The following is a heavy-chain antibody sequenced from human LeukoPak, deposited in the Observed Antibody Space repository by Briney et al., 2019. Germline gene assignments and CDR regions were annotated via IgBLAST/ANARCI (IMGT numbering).Heavy chain of an antibody. D-gene: IGHD3-10*01. J-gene: IGHJ4*02. CDR1: GYSFTSFG. V-gene: IGHV1-18*01. CDR3: ASARITMVRGVEFDY. Sequence: GASVKVSCKASGYSFTSFGMNWVRQAPGQGLEWMGWISAYNGNTNYAQKLQGRVTMTTDTSTSTAYMELRSLRSDDTAVYYCASARITMVRGVEFDYWGQGTLVTVSS. CDR2: ISAYNGNT.